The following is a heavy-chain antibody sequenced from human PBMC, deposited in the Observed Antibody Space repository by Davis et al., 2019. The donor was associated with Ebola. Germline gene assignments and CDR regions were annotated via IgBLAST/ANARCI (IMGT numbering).Heavy chain of an antibody. CDR2: IFPDDSDT. V-gene: IGHV5-51*01. CDR1: GYNFANYW. J-gene: IGHJ4*02. Sequence: GESLKISCHGSGYNFANYWITWVRQMPGKGLEWVGIIFPDDSDTRYSPSFQGQVTISVDKSISTAYLQWSSLKASDSAMYYCARHWPLRPVRPEHLDSWGQGTLVTVSS. CDR3: ARHWPLRPVRPEHLDS. D-gene: IGHD6-6*01.